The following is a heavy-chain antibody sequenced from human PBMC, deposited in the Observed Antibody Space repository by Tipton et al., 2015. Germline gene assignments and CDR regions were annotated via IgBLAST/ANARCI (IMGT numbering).Heavy chain of an antibody. CDR2: ISYTDGA. CDR3: VGGLSGYDPFDY. V-gene: IGHV4-61*01. D-gene: IGHD5-12*01. CDR1: GGSVTSGSYY. Sequence: TLSLTCTVSGGSVTSGSYYWSWIRQPPGKGLEWIGYISYTDGAHYNPALKSRVTMSVATSKNQFSLRLSSVTAADTAVYYCVGGLSGYDPFDYWGQGALVTVSS. J-gene: IGHJ4*02.